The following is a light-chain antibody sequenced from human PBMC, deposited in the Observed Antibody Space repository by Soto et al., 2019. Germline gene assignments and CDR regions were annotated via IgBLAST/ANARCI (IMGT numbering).Light chain of an antibody. CDR3: QQYYSYPPT. CDR1: QSISSW. V-gene: IGKV1-5*01. CDR2: AAS. Sequence: DIQMTQSPSTLSAYVGDRVTITCRASQSISSWLAWYQQKPGKAPKLLIYAASTLQSGVPSRFSGSGFGTDFTLTISCLQSEDFATYYCQQYYSYPPTFGGGTKVDIK. J-gene: IGKJ4*01.